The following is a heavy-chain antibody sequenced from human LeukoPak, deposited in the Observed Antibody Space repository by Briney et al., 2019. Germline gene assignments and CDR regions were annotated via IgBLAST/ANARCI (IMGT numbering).Heavy chain of an antibody. CDR1: GFTFSSYA. Sequence: GGSLRLSCPASGFTFSSYAMSWVRQAPGKGLEWVSGFSGSGDNTYYADSVKGRFTISRDNSKNTLYLQMNSLRAEDTAVYYCARDRYYDSSGSDYWGQGTLVTVSS. J-gene: IGHJ4*02. CDR3: ARDRYYDSSGSDY. V-gene: IGHV3-23*01. D-gene: IGHD3-22*01. CDR2: FSGSGDNT.